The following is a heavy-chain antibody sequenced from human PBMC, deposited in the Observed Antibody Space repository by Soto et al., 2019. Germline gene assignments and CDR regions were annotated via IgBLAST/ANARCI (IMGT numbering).Heavy chain of an antibody. V-gene: IGHV4-59*01. CDR3: ATNVHGISWFFSWFDT. Sequence: QVHLQESGPGLVKPSETLSLTCTVSVGSISTYYWSWIRQPPGKGLEWIGSIHHSGSANYNPSLKSRVNLSVDTSKNQFSLKLTSVTAADTAVYYCATNVHGISWFFSWFDTWGQGALVTVSS. J-gene: IGHJ5*02. CDR1: VGSISTYY. D-gene: IGHD6-13*01. CDR2: IHHSGSA.